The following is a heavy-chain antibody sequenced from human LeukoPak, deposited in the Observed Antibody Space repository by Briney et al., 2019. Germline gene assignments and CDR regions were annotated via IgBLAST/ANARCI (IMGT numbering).Heavy chain of an antibody. D-gene: IGHD2-15*01. CDR2: ISGSGGST. Sequence: SCKASGGTFSSYTISWVRQAPGKGLEWVSAISGSGGSTYYADSVKGRFTISRDNSKNTLYLQMNSLRAEDTAVYYCAKGGISCSGGSCYRYYFDYWGQGTLVTVSS. J-gene: IGHJ4*02. CDR3: AKGGISCSGGSCYRYYFDY. CDR1: GGTFSSYT. V-gene: IGHV3-23*01.